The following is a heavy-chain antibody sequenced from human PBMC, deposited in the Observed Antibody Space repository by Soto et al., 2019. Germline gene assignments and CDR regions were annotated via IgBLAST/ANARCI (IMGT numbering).Heavy chain of an antibody. V-gene: IGHV3-23*01. CDR2: ISGSGGST. CDR3: ARRGSGSHCDY. J-gene: IGHJ4*02. CDR1: GFTFSSYA. Sequence: EVQLLESGGGLVQPGGSLRLSCAASGFTFSSYAMRWVRQAPVKGLEWVSAISGSGGSTYYADSVKGRFTISRDNYKNTLYLQMNSLRAEDTAVYYCARRGSGSHCDYCGQGTLVTVSS. D-gene: IGHD1-26*01.